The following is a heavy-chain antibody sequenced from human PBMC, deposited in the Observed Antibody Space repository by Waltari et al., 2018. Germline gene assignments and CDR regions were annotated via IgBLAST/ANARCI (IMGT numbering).Heavy chain of an antibody. D-gene: IGHD6-19*01. CDR3: ARKGKAVAGTEDFQH. V-gene: IGHV5-51*01. CDR2: IYPGDAGN. Sequence: EVQLVQSGAEVKKPGESLKISCKGSGYSFTSYWIGWVRQMPGQGLDWMGIIYPGDAGNRYSPSVQGQVTISADKAISTAYLQWSRLKGSDTAMYYCARKGKAVAGTEDFQHWGQGTLVTVSS. J-gene: IGHJ1*01. CDR1: GYSFTSYW.